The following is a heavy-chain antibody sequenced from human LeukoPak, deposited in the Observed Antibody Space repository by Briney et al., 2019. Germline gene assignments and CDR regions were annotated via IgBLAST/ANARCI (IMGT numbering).Heavy chain of an antibody. J-gene: IGHJ3*02. CDR3: ARAGDYDFWSGSWPDAFDI. V-gene: IGHV4-30-2*01. CDR2: IYHSGST. CDR1: GGSISSGGYS. D-gene: IGHD3-3*01. Sequence: PSETLSLTCAVSGGSISSGGYSWSWIRQPSGKGLECIGYIYHSGSTYYNPSLKSRVTISVDRSKNQFSLKLSSVTAADTAVYYCARAGDYDFWSGSWPDAFDIWGQGTMVTVSS.